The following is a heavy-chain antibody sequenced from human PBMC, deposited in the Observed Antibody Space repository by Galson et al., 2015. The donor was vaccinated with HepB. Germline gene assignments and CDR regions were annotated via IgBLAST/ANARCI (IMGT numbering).Heavy chain of an antibody. CDR2: IDPSDSYI. Sequence: QSGAEVKKPGESLRISCKGSGYSFTSYWMSWVRQMPGKGLEWIGIIDPSDSYIKYSPSFQGQVIISVDKSISTAYLQWSSLKASDSAMYYCARQVSDYYGMDVWGQGTAVTVSS. J-gene: IGHJ6*02. CDR3: ARQVSDYYGMDV. CDR1: GYSFTSYW. V-gene: IGHV5-10-1*04. D-gene: IGHD3-3*01.